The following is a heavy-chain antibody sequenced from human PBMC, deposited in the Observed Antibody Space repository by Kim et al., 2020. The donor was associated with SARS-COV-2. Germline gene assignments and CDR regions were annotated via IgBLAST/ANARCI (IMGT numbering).Heavy chain of an antibody. Sequence: ASVKVSCKASGYTLTSYAMNWVRQAPGQGLEWMGWINTNTGNPTYAQGFTGRFVFSLDTSVSTAYLQISSLKAEDTAVYYCARGVAVAGTVVYYYGMDVWGQVTTVTISS. V-gene: IGHV7-4-1*02. CDR1: GYTLTSYA. D-gene: IGHD6-19*01. J-gene: IGHJ6*02. CDR2: INTNTGNP. CDR3: ARGVAVAGTVVYYYGMDV.